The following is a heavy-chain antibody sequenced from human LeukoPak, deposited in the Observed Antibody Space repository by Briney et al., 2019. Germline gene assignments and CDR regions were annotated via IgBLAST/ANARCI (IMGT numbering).Heavy chain of an antibody. CDR3: ARGHRVRSGSSWPVV. V-gene: IGHV1-8*01. Sequence: ASVKVSCKISGPILTPYSIHWVRQAPGQGLEWMGWMNPNSGNTGYAQKFQGRVTMTRNTSISTAYMELSSLRSEDTAVYYCARGHRVRSGSSWPVVWGQGTTVTVSS. J-gene: IGHJ6*02. CDR1: GPILTPYS. D-gene: IGHD6-13*01. CDR2: MNPNSGNT.